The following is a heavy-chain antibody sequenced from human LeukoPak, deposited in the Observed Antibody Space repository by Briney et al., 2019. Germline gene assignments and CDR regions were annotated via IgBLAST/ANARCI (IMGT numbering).Heavy chain of an antibody. J-gene: IGHJ4*02. D-gene: IGHD2-8*01. V-gene: IGHV3-30*04. CDR2: ISYDGSNK. Sequence: PGRSLRLSCAASGFTFSSYAMHWVRQAPGKGLEWVAIISYDGSNKYYRDSVKGRFTISRDNSKNTMWLQMNSLRAEDTAMYYCSRDCYRDGGNGVSNTRDYIDHWGQGTLVTVSS. CDR3: SRDCYRDGGNGVSNTRDYIDH. CDR1: GFTFSSYA.